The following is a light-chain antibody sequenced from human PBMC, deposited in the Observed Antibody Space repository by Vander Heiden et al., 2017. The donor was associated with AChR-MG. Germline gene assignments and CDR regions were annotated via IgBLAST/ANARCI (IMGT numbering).Light chain of an antibody. J-gene: IGKJ1*01. CDR2: AAS. Sequence: ELVMTQSPATLSGSPGDRATLSCRASQRSGSSLAWYQRKPGQAPRLLIYAASSRATGIPAKFSGSGSGTEFTLTISRLQSEDFVVYYCQQYENWPRTFGEGTKVEIK. CDR3: QQYENWPRT. CDR1: QRSGSS. V-gene: IGKV3-15*01.